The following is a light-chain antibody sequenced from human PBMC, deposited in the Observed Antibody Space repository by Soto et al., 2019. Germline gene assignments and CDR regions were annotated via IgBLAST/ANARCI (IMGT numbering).Light chain of an antibody. CDR2: KTS. CDR3: VEASLLPHA. Sequence: DVVLTQTPLSSPVTLGQPASISCKSSQSLAYSDGNIYLNWLQQRPGQPPRLLIYKTSNRSSGVPDRFSGSGTGTDFTLKISKVEAEDVGVYYCVEASLLPHAFGQGTKLEIK. V-gene: IGKV2-24*01. CDR1: QSLAYSDGNIY. J-gene: IGKJ1*01.